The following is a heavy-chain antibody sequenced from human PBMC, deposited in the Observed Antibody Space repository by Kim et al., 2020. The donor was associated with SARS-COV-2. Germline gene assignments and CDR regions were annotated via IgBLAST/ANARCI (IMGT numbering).Heavy chain of an antibody. CDR3: ARDPIAGDKLVWFDP. J-gene: IGHJ5*02. CDR2: ITISGGWT. V-gene: IGHV3-23*01. CDR1: GFMFSSYA. D-gene: IGHD6-13*01. Sequence: GGSLRLSCAASGFMFSSYAMSWVRQAPGKGLEWVSTITISGGWTDYADSVKGRFTISRDNSKNTLYLQMNSLRAEDTALYYCARDPIAGDKLVWFDPWGQGTLATVSS.